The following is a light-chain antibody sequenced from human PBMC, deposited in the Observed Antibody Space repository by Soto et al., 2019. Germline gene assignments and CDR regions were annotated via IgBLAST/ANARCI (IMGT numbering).Light chain of an antibody. CDR3: NSYTSKSTGV. J-gene: IGLJ1*01. CDR1: SSDVGGYNY. CDR2: EVS. V-gene: IGLV2-14*01. Sequence: QSVLTQPASVSGSPGQSITISCTGTSSDVGGYNYVSWYQHHPGKAPKLIIYEVSNRPSGVSNRFSGSKSGNTASLTISGLQAEAEADYYCNSYTSKSTGVFGTGTKLTVL.